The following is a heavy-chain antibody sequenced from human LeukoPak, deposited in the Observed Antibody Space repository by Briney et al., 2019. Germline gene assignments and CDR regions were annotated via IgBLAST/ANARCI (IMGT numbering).Heavy chain of an antibody. D-gene: IGHD6-19*01. J-gene: IGHJ4*02. CDR3: ARWYSSGWAFDY. CDR2: IHYSGST. V-gene: IGHV4-59*08. CDR1: GGTISSYY. Sequence: SETLSLTCTVSGGTISSYYWNWIRQPPGKRLEWIGYIHYSGSTKYNPSLKSRVTISVDTSRNQFSLKLSSVTAADTAVYYCARWYSSGWAFDYWGQGTLVTVSS.